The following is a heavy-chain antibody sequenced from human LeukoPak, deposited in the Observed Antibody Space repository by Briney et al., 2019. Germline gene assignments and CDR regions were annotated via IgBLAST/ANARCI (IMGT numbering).Heavy chain of an antibody. CDR3: AIHDSSGYYYLVY. J-gene: IGHJ4*02. CDR2: IYPGDSDT. CDR1: GYSFTSYW. D-gene: IGHD3-22*01. V-gene: IGHV5-51*01. Sequence: GESLKISCKGSGYSFTSYWIGWVRQMRGKGLEWMGIIYPGDSDTRYSPSFQGQVTISADKSISTAYLQWSSRKASDTAMYYCAIHDSSGYYYLVYWGQGTLVTVSS.